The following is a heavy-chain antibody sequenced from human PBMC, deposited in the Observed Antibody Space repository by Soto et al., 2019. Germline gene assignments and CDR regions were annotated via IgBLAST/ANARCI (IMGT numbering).Heavy chain of an antibody. V-gene: IGHV3-13*01. D-gene: IGHD3-22*01. CDR3: ARVSITMIVVAISSGYAFDI. CDR1: GFAFSSYV. CDR2: IGTGGDT. Sequence: PGGALRLSCAASGFAFSSYVLHWVRRAPGKGPEWVSAIGTGGDTYYADSVMGRFTISRDNAKKSLYLQMNSLIAEDMAVYYCARVSITMIVVAISSGYAFDIWGQGTMVTVS. J-gene: IGHJ3*02.